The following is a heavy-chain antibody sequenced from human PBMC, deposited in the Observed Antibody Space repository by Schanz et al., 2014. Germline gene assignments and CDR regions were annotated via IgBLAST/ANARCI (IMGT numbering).Heavy chain of an antibody. D-gene: IGHD2-21*01. J-gene: IGHJ4*02. CDR2: ISGNGGST. V-gene: IGHV3-23*04. CDR3: AKGQLLSYYFDY. Sequence: EVRLVESGGVVVQPGGSLRLSCAASGFTFTTNAMSWVRQPPGKGLEWVSAISGNGGSTYFADSVKGRFTISRDNSDNTLFLQMNSLRAEDTAVYYCAKGQLLSYYFDYWGQGTLVTVSS. CDR1: GFTFTTNA.